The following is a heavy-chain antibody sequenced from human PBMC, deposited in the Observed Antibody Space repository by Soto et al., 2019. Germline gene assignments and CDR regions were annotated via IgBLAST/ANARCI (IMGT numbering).Heavy chain of an antibody. CDR1: GFTFSSYW. V-gene: IGHV3-74*01. D-gene: IGHD6-13*01. Sequence: EVQLVESGGGLVQPGGSLRLSCAASGFTFSSYWMHWVRQAPGKGLVWVSRINSDGSSTSYADSVKGRFTISRDNAKNTRYLQMNSRRAEDTAVDYCARTWAISGSHSGTWGQGTLVTVSS. J-gene: IGHJ5*02. CDR2: INSDGSST. CDR3: ARTWAISGSHSGT.